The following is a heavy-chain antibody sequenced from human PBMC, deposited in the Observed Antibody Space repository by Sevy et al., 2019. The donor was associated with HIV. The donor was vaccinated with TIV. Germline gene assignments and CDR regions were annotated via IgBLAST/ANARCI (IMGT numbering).Heavy chain of an antibody. CDR2: ISGSGGST. D-gene: IGHD3-3*01. CDR1: GFTFSSYA. CDR3: AKAKGYYDFWSGYSYGMDV. J-gene: IGHJ6*02. Sequence: GGSLRLSCAASGFTFSSYAMSWVHQAPGKGLEWVSAISGSGGSTYYADSVKGRFTISRDNSKNTLYLQMNSLRAEDTAVDYCAKAKGYYDFWSGYSYGMDVWGQGTTVTVSS. V-gene: IGHV3-23*01.